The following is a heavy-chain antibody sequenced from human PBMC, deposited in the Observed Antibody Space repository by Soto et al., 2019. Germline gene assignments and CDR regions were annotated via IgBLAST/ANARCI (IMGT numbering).Heavy chain of an antibody. Sequence: TSETLSLTCSVSGGFVDGGGYHWTWIRQHPGKGLEWIGSIYYSGSTYYNPSLKSRVTISVDTSKNQFSLKLSSVTAADTAVYYCARVWGHYYDFWSGYLPFDYWGQGTLVTVSS. J-gene: IGHJ4*02. D-gene: IGHD3-3*01. CDR1: GGFVDGGGYH. CDR3: ARVWGHYYDFWSGYLPFDY. V-gene: IGHV4-39*01. CDR2: IYYSGST.